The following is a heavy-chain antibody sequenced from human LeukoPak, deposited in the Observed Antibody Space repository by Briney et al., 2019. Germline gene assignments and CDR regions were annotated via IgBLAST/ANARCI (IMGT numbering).Heavy chain of an antibody. Sequence: GGSLRLSCAASGFTFDDYGMSWVRQAPGKGLEWVSGINWNGGSTGYADSVKGRFTISRDNARNSLSLQMNSLRAEDTAVYYCARDPYSGSYGNEYYYYMDVWGKGTTVTISS. V-gene: IGHV3-20*04. D-gene: IGHD1-26*01. CDR3: ARDPYSGSYGNEYYYYMDV. CDR2: INWNGGST. J-gene: IGHJ6*03. CDR1: GFTFDDYG.